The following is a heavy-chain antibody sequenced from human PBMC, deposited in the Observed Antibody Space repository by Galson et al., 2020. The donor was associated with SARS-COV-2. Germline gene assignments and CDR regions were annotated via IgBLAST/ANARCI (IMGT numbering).Heavy chain of an antibody. CDR3: ARLLDYYGSGTYYTVFDY. V-gene: IGHV2-5*02. J-gene: IGHJ4*02. D-gene: IGHD3-10*01. CDR1: GFSLDTNAVG. CDR2: IYWDDDK. Sequence: SGPTLVKPTQTLTLTCTFSGFSLDTNAVGVGWIRQPTGQALEWLALIYWDDDKRYRPSLRSSLTITKDTSKNQVVLTMTNMDPVDTATYYCARLLDYYGSGTYYTVFDYWGQGILVTVSS.